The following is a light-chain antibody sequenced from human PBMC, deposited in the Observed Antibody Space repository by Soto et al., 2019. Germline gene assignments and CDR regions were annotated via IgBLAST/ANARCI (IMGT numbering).Light chain of an antibody. CDR1: QDITTY. J-gene: IGKJ5*01. CDR2: AAF. Sequence: DIQLTQSPSFLSTSVGDRVTITCRASQDITTYLAWYQHTPGKAPKLLIYAAFTLQSGVPSRFSGSGSGTEFTLTISSLQPEDFATYYCQQVNSYPFTSGQGTRLEIK. CDR3: QQVNSYPFT. V-gene: IGKV1-9*01.